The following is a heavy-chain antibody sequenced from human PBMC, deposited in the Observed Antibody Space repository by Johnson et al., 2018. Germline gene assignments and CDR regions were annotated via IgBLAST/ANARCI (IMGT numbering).Heavy chain of an antibody. D-gene: IGHD2-21*02. Sequence: QVQLVESGGGVVQPGRSLRLSCAASGFPFSSYAMHWVRQAPGKGLEWVTFISYDGSSKYYADSVKGRLTISRDNSKNTLYLQINSLSTEDTPVYYCASGREHIVVVTDAFDIWGQGTMVTVSS. CDR3: ASGREHIVVVTDAFDI. CDR2: ISYDGSSK. V-gene: IGHV3-30-3*01. CDR1: GFPFSSYA. J-gene: IGHJ3*02.